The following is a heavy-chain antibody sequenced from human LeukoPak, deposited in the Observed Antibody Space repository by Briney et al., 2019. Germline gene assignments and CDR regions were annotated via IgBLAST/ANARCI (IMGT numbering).Heavy chain of an antibody. CDR1: GFTFSSYA. CDR2: ISGSGGST. Sequence: GGSLRLSCAASGFTFSSYAMSWVRQAPGKGLEWVSAISGSGGSTYYADSVKGRFTIPRDNSKNTLYLQMNSLRAEDTAVYYCAKDTGPGTTLSRGQGTLVTVSS. J-gene: IGHJ4*02. CDR3: AKDTGPGTTLS. V-gene: IGHV3-23*01. D-gene: IGHD1-7*01.